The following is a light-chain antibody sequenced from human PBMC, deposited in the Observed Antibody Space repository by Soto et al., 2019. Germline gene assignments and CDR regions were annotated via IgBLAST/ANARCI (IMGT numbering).Light chain of an antibody. Sequence: EIVMTQSPATLSVSPGERATLSCRASQSVSSNLSGYQQKPGHAPRLLIYCASTRTTGIPARFSGSGSGTEFTLTISSLQSEDFAVYYCQQYNNWPYTFGQGTKLEIK. CDR1: QSVSSN. V-gene: IGKV3-15*01. CDR3: QQYNNWPYT. CDR2: CAS. J-gene: IGKJ2*01.